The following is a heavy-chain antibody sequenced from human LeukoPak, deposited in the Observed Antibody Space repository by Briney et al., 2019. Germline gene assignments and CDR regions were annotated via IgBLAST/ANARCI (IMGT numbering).Heavy chain of an antibody. CDR1: GFTFSSYG. Sequence: GGSLRLSCAASGFTFSSYGMHWVRQAPGKGLEWVAVISYDGSNKYYADSVKGRFTISRDNSKNTLYLQMNSLRAEDTAVYYCAKDYCIFPLVVTAPDYWGQGTLVTVSS. J-gene: IGHJ4*02. CDR2: ISYDGSNK. V-gene: IGHV3-30*18. CDR3: AKDYCIFPLVVTAPDY. D-gene: IGHD2-21*02.